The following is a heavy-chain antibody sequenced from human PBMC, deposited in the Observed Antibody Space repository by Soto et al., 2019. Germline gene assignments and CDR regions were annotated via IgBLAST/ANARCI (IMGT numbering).Heavy chain of an antibody. Sequence: QVQLVESGGGVVQPGRSLRLSCAASGFTFSSYGMHWVRQAPGKGLEWVAVISYDGSNKYYADSVKGRFTISRDNSKKTLYLQMNSLRAEDTAVYYCAKDRSAIVVVVAATLDYWGQGTLVTVSS. J-gene: IGHJ4*02. CDR1: GFTFSSYG. V-gene: IGHV3-30*18. CDR3: AKDRSAIVVVVAATLDY. D-gene: IGHD2-15*01. CDR2: ISYDGSNK.